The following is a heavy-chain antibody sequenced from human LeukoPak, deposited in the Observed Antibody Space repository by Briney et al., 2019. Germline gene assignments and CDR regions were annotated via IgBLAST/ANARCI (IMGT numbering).Heavy chain of an antibody. CDR1: GYTFTSYY. J-gene: IGHJ4*02. D-gene: IGHD3-22*01. CDR3: ARAPYDSSGYYSY. CDR2: INPSGGST. V-gene: IGHV1-46*04. Sequence: GASVKVSCKASGYTFTSYYMHWVRQAPGQGLEWMGIINPSGGSTSYADSVKGRFTISRDNAKNTLYLQMNSLRAEDTAVYYCARAPYDSSGYYSYWGQGTLVTVSS.